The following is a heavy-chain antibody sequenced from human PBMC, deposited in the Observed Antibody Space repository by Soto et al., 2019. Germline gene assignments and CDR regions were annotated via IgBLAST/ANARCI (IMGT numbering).Heavy chain of an antibody. CDR3: AREGNDDYYGMEV. D-gene: IGHD1-1*01. CDR1: GFTFSSYG. V-gene: IGHV3-33*01. CDR2: IWYDGSNT. J-gene: IGHJ6*02. Sequence: QVQLVESGGGVVQPGRSLRLSCAASGFTFSSYGMHWVRQAPGKGLEWVAVIWYDGSNTYYADSVKGRFTISRDNSKNTLYRQMNSLRAEDTAVYYCAREGNDDYYGMEVWGQGTTVTVSS.